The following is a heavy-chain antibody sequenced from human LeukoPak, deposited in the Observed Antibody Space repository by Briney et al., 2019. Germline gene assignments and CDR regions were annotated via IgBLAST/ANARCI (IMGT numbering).Heavy chain of an antibody. V-gene: IGHV1-18*01. CDR3: ARVLLTTVGFDY. D-gene: IGHD4-11*01. Sequence: ASVKVSCKASGYTFASYGTSWVRQAPGQGLEWMGWISAYNGNTNYAQKLQGRVTMTTDTSTSTAYMELRSLRSDDTAVYYCARVLLTTVGFDYWGQGTLVTVPS. CDR2: ISAYNGNT. CDR1: GYTFASYG. J-gene: IGHJ4*02.